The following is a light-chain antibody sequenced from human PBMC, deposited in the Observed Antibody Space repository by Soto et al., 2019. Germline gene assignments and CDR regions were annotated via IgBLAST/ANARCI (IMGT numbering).Light chain of an antibody. CDR3: QQSYSTPPIT. CDR2: DAS. CDR1: QSFTSW. V-gene: IGKV1-5*01. Sequence: IQMPQSPSTLSASVGDRVTITCRASQSFTSWLAWYQQKPGRAPKLLIYDASSLENGVPSRFSGSGSGTDFTLTISSLQPEDFATYYCQQSYSTPPITFGQGTRLEI. J-gene: IGKJ5*01.